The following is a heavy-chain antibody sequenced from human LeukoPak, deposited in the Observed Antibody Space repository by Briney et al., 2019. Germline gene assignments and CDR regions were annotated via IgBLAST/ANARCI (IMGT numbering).Heavy chain of an antibody. J-gene: IGHJ5*02. CDR1: GFTIRNQW. CDR3: VRDPFFSVP. CDR2: IKEDGREK. D-gene: IGHD2/OR15-2a*01. Sequence: GGSLRLSCEVSGFTIRNQWMSWVRQAPGKGLEWVANIKEDGREKYYVDSVKGRFTISRDNGKNLLYLQMNSLRVDDTALYYCVRDPFFSVPWGQGTLVTVSS. V-gene: IGHV3-7*01.